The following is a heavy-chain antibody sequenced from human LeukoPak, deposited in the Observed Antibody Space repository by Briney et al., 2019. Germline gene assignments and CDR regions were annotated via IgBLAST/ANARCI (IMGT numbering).Heavy chain of an antibody. Sequence: GASVKVSCKASGYTFTSYAMHWVRQAPGQRLEWMGWINAGNGNTKYSQKFQGRVTMTEDTSTDTAYMELSSLRSEDTAVYYCATGLGISSSWYTSDGNYWGQGTLVTVSS. CDR3: ATGLGISSSWYTSDGNY. V-gene: IGHV1-3*01. CDR1: GYTFTSYA. J-gene: IGHJ4*02. D-gene: IGHD6-13*01. CDR2: INAGNGNT.